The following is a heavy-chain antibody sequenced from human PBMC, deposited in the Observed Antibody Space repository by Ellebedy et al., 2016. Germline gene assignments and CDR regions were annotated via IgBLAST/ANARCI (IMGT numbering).Heavy chain of an antibody. CDR3: AKDRDDTGDFVFDS. Sequence: GESLKISXTASGLNFNTFFMSWVRQAPGKGLEWVSTISPGSDITRLADSVKGRFTISRDDSKSTLYLQMNNLRAEDTAIYYCAKDRDDTGDFVFDSWGQGTLVTVSS. D-gene: IGHD4-17*01. CDR1: GLNFNTFF. CDR2: ISPGSDIT. V-gene: IGHV3-23*01. J-gene: IGHJ4*02.